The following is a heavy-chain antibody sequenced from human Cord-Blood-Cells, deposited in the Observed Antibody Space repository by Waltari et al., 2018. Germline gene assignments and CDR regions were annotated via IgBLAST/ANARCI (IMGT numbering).Heavy chain of an antibody. D-gene: IGHD3-22*01. CDR1: GGTFSSYA. CDR2: IIPIIGTA. J-gene: IGHJ3*02. Sequence: QVQLVPSGAEVKKPGSSVKVSCKASGGTFSSYAISWVRQAPGQGLEWMGGIIPIIGTANYAQKFHGRVTITADESTSTAYMELSSLRSEDTAVYYCARDRNDSSGYYYDAFDIWGQGTMVTVSS. CDR3: ARDRNDSSGYYYDAFDI. V-gene: IGHV1-69*01.